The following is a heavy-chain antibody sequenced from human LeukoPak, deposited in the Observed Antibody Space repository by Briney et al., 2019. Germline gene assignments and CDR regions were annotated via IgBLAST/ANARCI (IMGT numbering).Heavy chain of an antibody. CDR3: ASLTAPLLGFDY. Sequence: PSETLSLTCTVSGVSISSGDYYWSWIRQPPGKGLEWIGYIYYSGNTYYNPSLKSRVTISVDTSKNQFSLKLSSVTAADTAVYYCASLTAPLLGFDYWGQGTLVTVSS. V-gene: IGHV4-30-4*01. CDR1: GVSISSGDYY. D-gene: IGHD2-8*02. CDR2: IYYSGNT. J-gene: IGHJ4*02.